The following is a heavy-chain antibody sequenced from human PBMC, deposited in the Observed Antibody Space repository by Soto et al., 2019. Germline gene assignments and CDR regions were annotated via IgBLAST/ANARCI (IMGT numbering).Heavy chain of an antibody. CDR3: ARDSASGLSRAFDI. V-gene: IGHV1-18*01. Sequence: AAVKVSCKASGYTFTSYGISWGRQAPGQGLEWMGWISAYNGNTNYAQKLQGRVTMTTDTSTSTAYMELRSLRSDDTAVYYCARDSASGLSRAFDIWGQGTMVTVSS. J-gene: IGHJ3*02. D-gene: IGHD3-3*01. CDR1: GYTFTSYG. CDR2: ISAYNGNT.